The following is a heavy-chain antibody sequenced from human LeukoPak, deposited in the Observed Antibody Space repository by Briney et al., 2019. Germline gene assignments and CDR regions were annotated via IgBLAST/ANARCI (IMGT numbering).Heavy chain of an antibody. Sequence: SETLSLTCTVSGGSISSSSYYWGWIRQPPGKGLEWIGSIYYSGSTYYNPSLKSRVTISVDTSKNQFSLKLSSVTAADTAVYYCARRGFGDYSIDYWGQGTLVTVSS. CDR3: ARRGFGDYSIDY. D-gene: IGHD4-17*01. CDR2: IYYSGST. J-gene: IGHJ4*02. CDR1: GGSISSSSYY. V-gene: IGHV4-39*01.